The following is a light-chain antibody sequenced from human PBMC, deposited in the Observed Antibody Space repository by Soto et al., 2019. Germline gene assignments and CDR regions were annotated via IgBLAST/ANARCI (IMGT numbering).Light chain of an antibody. CDR2: GAS. CDR3: QQYGSSPRT. J-gene: IGKJ1*01. CDR1: QSVGSSY. V-gene: IGKV3-20*01. Sequence: EIVLTQSPGTLSLSPRERATLSCRASQSVGSSYLAWYQQKPGQAPRLLIYGASSRATGIPDRFSGSGSGTDFTLTISRLEPEDFAVYYCQQYGSSPRTFDQGTKVEIK.